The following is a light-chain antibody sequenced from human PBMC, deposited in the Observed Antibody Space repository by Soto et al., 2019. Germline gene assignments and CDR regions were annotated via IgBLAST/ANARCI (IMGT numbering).Light chain of an antibody. V-gene: IGLV1-44*01. CDR1: SSNIGRNT. CDR3: ATWDDSLNGGV. Sequence: QSVLTQPPSASGTPGQRVTISCSGSSSNIGRNTVNWYQQLPETAPKLLIYSNNERPSGVPDRFSGSRSGTSASLAISGLQSEDEADYYCATWDDSLNGGVFGGGTKVTVL. CDR2: SNN. J-gene: IGLJ3*02.